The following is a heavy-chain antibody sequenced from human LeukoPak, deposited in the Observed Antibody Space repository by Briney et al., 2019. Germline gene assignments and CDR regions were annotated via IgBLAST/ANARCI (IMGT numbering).Heavy chain of an antibody. CDR1: RSHLTSYW. D-gene: IGHD3-16*02. J-gene: IGHJ3*02. CDR2: IYPGDSDT. V-gene: IGHV5-51*01. CDR3: ARQRLSYAFYI. Sequence: GESLKISCKGSRSHLTSYWIGWARQLTGKGLERMGIIYPGDSDTRYSPSFQGQVTISADKSISTAYLQWSSLKASDTAMYYCARQRLSYAFYIWGQGTIVTVSS.